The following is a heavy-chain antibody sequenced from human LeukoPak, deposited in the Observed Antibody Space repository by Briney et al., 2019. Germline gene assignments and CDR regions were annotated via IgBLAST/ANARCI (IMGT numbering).Heavy chain of an antibody. J-gene: IGHJ5*02. CDR2: IYYSGST. CDR3: ARYCSGGSCYGLSSCNWFDP. D-gene: IGHD2-15*01. V-gene: IGHV4-59*01. CDR1: GGSISSYY. Sequence: PSETLSLTCTVSGGSISSYYWSWIRQPPGKGLEWIGYIYYSGSTNYNPSLKSRVTISVDTSKNQFSLKLSSVTAADTAVYYCARYCSGGSCYGLSSCNWFDPWGQGTLVTVSS.